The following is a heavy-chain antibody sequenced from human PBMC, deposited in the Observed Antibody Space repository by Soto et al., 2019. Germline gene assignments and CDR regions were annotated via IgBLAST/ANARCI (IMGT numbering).Heavy chain of an antibody. J-gene: IGHJ6*03. V-gene: IGHV2-5*02. CDR1: GFSLSTSGVG. CDR3: AHFKTARYLADYDFWSGYYYYYYYMDV. CDR2: IYWDDDK. Sequence: QITLKESGPTLVKPTQTLTLTCTFSGFSLSTSGVGVGWIRQPPGKALEWLALIYWDDDKRYSPSLKSRLTITKDTSKNQVVLTMTNMDPVDTATYYCAHFKTARYLADYDFWSGYYYYYYYMDVWGKGTTVTVSS. D-gene: IGHD3-3*01.